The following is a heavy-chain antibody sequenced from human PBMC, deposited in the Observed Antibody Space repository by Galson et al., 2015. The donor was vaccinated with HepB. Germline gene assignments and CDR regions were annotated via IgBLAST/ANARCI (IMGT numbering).Heavy chain of an antibody. CDR2: MSDSGDNT. CDR1: GFTFSSYA. Sequence: SLRLSCAASGFTFSSYAIMWVRQAPGKGLEWVSGMSDSGDNTFYADSVKGRSTISRDISKNTVYLQMNSLRVEDTAVYYCATRSGASGWYSYFQHWGQGTLVTVSS. D-gene: IGHD6-19*01. CDR3: ATRSGASGWYSYFQH. V-gene: IGHV3-23*01. J-gene: IGHJ1*01.